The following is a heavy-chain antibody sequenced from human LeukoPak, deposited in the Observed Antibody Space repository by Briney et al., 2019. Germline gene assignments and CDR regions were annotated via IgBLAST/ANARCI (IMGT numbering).Heavy chain of an antibody. Sequence: GGSLRLSCAASGFTFSSYSMNWVRQAPGKGLEWVSSICSSSSYIYYADSVKGRFTISRDNAKNSLYLQMNSLRAEDTAVYYCARAGGDRAFDYWGQGTLVTVSS. CDR1: GFTFSSYS. D-gene: IGHD2-21*02. CDR3: ARAGGDRAFDY. CDR2: ICSSSSYI. V-gene: IGHV3-21*01. J-gene: IGHJ4*02.